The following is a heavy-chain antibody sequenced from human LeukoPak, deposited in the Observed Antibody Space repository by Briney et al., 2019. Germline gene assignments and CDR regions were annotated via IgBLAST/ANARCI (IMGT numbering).Heavy chain of an antibody. D-gene: IGHD3-10*01. V-gene: IGHV3-30-3*01. Sequence: PGGSLRLSCAASGFTFSNHAMHWVRQAPGKGLEWVALILYDGSNEHYADSVKGRFTISRDNSKNTLYLQMSSLRPEDTAVYHCARVPYGSGTYTDSWGQGTLVTVSS. CDR1: GFTFSNHA. CDR3: ARVPYGSGTYTDS. J-gene: IGHJ4*02. CDR2: ILYDGSNE.